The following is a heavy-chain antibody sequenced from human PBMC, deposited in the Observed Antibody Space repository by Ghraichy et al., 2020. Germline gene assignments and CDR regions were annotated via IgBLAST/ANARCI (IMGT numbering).Heavy chain of an antibody. D-gene: IGHD3-10*01. V-gene: IGHV1-69*13. CDR3: ARERYYALTPYFDY. CDR1: GGTFSSYA. J-gene: IGHJ4*02. CDR2: IIPIFGTA. Sequence: SVKVSCKASGGTFSSYAISWVRQAPGQGLEWMGGIIPIFGTANYAQKFQGRVTITADESTSTAYMELSSLRSEDTAVYYCARERYYALTPYFDYWGQGTLVTVSS.